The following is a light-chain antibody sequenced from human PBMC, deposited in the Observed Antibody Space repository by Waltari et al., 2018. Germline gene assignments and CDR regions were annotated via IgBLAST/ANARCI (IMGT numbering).Light chain of an antibody. CDR1: SSDVGSYNR. Sequence: QSPLTQPPSVSGSPGPSVTISCTGTSSDVGSYNRVSWYQQPPGTAPKLMIYEVSNRPSGVPDRFSGSKSGNTASLTISGLQAEDEADYYCSSYTSSSTPVVFGGGTKLTVL. V-gene: IGLV2-18*02. J-gene: IGLJ2*01. CDR2: EVS. CDR3: SSYTSSSTPVV.